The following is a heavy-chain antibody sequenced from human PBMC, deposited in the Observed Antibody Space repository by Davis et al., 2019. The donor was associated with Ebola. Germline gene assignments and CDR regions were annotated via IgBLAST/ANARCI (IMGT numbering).Heavy chain of an antibody. J-gene: IGHJ6*04. D-gene: IGHD3-3*01. CDR1: GFTFSSYA. CDR2: LGTRASTT. CDR3: AKSGLSFGVVKYHYGMDV. V-gene: IGHV3-23*01. Sequence: GGSLRLSCAASGFTFSSYAMSWVRQTPGKGLEWVSTLGTRASTTYYADPLKGRFTISRDNSKKTLYLQMNSLRAEDTAVYYCAKSGLSFGVVKYHYGMDVWGKGTTFTVSS.